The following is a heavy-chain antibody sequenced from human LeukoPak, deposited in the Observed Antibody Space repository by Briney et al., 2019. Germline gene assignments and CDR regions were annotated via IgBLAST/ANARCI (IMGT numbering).Heavy chain of an antibody. CDR1: GFSVSRNY. Sequence: GGSLRLSCAASGFSVSRNYMNWVRQAPGKGLEWVSVIYSGGSTYYADSVKGRFTISRDNSKNTLYLQMNSLRAEDTAVYYCAKRGPIYSASPGNYFDYWGQGTLVTVSS. CDR3: AKRGPIYSASPGNYFDY. D-gene: IGHD3-10*01. J-gene: IGHJ4*02. V-gene: IGHV3-53*01. CDR2: IYSGGST.